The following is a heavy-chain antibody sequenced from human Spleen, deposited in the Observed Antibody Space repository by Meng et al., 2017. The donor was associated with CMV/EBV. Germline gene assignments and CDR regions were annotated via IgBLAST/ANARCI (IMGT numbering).Heavy chain of an antibody. J-gene: IGHJ6*02. CDR1: GGTFSSYA. CDR2: ISPSGGNT. Sequence: ASVKVSCKASGGTFSSYAISWVRQAPGQGLEWMGIISPSGGNTNYAQRFQGRVTVTRDTSTSTVYMEVNSLRSEDTAVYYCAKAGYNGYGIYYHGMDVWGQGTTVTVSS. V-gene: IGHV1-46*01. CDR3: AKAGYNGYGIYYHGMDV. D-gene: IGHD5-24*01.